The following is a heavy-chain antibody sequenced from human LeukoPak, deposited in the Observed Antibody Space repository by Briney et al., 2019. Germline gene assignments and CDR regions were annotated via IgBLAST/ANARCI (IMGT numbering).Heavy chain of an antibody. CDR2: ISWNSGSI. J-gene: IGHJ4*02. V-gene: IGHV3-9*01. CDR1: GFTFDDYA. D-gene: IGHD3-3*01. Sequence: GRSLKLSCAASGFTFDDYAMHWVRQAPGKGLEWASGISWNSGSIGYAVPVKGRVTISRDNAKTSLYLRMNRRRAETTALYYAGKNQYNDFWSGCYFEYWGEGNLVTVSS. CDR3: GKNQYNDFWSGCYFEY.